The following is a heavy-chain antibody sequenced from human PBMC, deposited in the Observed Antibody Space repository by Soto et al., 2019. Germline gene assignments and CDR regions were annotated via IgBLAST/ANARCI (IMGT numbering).Heavy chain of an antibody. CDR3: AREDVEDISMVRGATYYYYYGMDV. CDR2: IIPIFGTA. V-gene: IGHV1-69*13. D-gene: IGHD3-10*01. Sequence: GASVKVSCKASGGTFSSYAISWVRQAPGQGLEWMGGIIPIFGTANYAQKFQGRVTITADESTSTAYMELSSLRSEDTAVYYCAREDVEDISMVRGATYYYYYGMDVWGQGTTVTVSS. CDR1: GGTFSSYA. J-gene: IGHJ6*02.